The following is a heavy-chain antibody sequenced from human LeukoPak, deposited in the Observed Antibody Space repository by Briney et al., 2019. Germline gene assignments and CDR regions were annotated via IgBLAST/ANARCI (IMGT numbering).Heavy chain of an antibody. D-gene: IGHD6-13*01. Sequence: ASVKVSCKASGFTFINYYMHWVRQAPGQGLEWMGIINPTGGGTNYAQKFQGRVTMTRDTSTSTVYMEVSSLRYEDVAMYYCARGLAAGDYWGQGTLVSVSS. CDR2: INPTGGGT. V-gene: IGHV1-46*01. J-gene: IGHJ4*02. CDR3: ARGLAAGDY. CDR1: GFTFINYY.